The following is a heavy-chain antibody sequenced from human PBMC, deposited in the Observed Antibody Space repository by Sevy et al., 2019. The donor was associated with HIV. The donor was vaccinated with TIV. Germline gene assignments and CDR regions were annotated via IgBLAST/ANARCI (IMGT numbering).Heavy chain of an antibody. V-gene: IGHV1-69*13. CDR3: ARVWPHGDYGGGYYFDY. CDR2: IIPIFGTT. D-gene: IGHD4-17*01. J-gene: IGHJ4*02. Sequence: ASVKVSCKASGGTFSSYPFSWVRQAPGQGLEWMGGIIPIFGTTKSARKFQGRLTINADESTSTAYMGLSSLRLDATAVYYCARVWPHGDYGGGYYFDYWGQGTLVTVSS. CDR1: GGTFSSYP.